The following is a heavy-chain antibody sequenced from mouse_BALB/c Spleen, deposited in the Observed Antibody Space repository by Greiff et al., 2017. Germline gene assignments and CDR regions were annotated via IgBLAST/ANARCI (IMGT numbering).Heavy chain of an antibody. CDR2: IYPGDGDT. V-gene: IGHV1-82*01. Sequence: QVQLQQSGPELVKPGASVKISCKASGYAFSSSWMNWVKQRPGQGLEWIGRIYPGDGDTNYNGKFKGKATLTADKSSSTAYMQLSSLTSVDSAVYFCARGFYFDYWGQGTTLTVSS. CDR1: GYAFSSSW. CDR3: ARGFYFDY. J-gene: IGHJ2*01.